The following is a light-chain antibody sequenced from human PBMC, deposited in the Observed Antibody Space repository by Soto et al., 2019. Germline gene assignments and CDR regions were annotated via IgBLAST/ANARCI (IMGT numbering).Light chain of an antibody. CDR1: QSVSSN. CDR3: QQYNNWPPWT. Sequence: IVMTQSPATLSVSPGERATLSCRASQSVSSNLAWYQQNPGQAPRLLIYGASTRATGIPARFSGSGSGTEFTPTISSLQSEDFPVYYCQQYNNWPPWTFGQGTKVEIK. V-gene: IGKV3-15*01. J-gene: IGKJ1*01. CDR2: GAS.